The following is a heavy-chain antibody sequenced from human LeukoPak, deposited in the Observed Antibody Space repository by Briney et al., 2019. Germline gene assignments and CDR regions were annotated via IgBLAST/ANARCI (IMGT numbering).Heavy chain of an antibody. J-gene: IGHJ4*02. V-gene: IGHV3-30*14. CDR3: ASAVGSGSYYLD. CDR2: ISYDGSNK. D-gene: IGHD3-10*01. CDR1: GFTFSSYA. Sequence: GRSLRLSCAASGFTFSSYAMHWVRQAPGKGLEWVAVISYDGSNKYYADSVKGRFTISRDNSKNTLYLQMNSLRAEDTAVYYCASAVGSGSYYLDWGQGTLVTVSS.